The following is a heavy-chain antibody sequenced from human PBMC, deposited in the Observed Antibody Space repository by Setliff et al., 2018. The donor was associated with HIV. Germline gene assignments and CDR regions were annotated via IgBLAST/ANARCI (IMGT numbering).Heavy chain of an antibody. V-gene: IGHV4-31*03. CDR3: ATGRLYYYMDV. D-gene: IGHD1-1*01. J-gene: IGHJ6*03. CDR1: GDSISRGGYY. Sequence: SETLSLTCTASGDSISRGGYYWSWIRQHPGGGLDWIGYISYSGSTFYDPSLKSRVTMSLDTSYNQFSLKLNSVTAADTAVYYCATGRLYYYMDVWGKGTTVTVS. CDR2: ISYSGST.